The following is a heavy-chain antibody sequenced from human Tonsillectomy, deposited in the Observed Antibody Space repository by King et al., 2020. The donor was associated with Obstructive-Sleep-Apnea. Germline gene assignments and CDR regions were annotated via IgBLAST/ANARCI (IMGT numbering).Heavy chain of an antibody. D-gene: IGHD2-2*01. CDR3: ARDRKYCSSTSCYGNYYYYYGMDV. Sequence: VQLVESGGGLVQPGGSLRLSCAASGFTFSSYSMNWVRQAPGKGLEWVSYISSSSSTIYYADSVKGRFTISRDNAKNSLYLQMNSLRAEDTAVYYCARDRKYCSSTSCYGNYYYYYGMDVWGQGTTVTVSS. V-gene: IGHV3-48*04. CDR2: ISSSSSTI. CDR1: GFTFSSYS. J-gene: IGHJ6*02.